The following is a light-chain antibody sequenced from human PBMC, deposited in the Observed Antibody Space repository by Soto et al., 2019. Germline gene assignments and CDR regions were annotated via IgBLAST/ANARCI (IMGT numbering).Light chain of an antibody. CDR3: QTWGTGIHVV. CDR2: LNSDGSH. V-gene: IGLV4-69*01. J-gene: IGLJ2*01. CDR1: SGHSSYA. Sequence: PVLTQSPSASASLGASVKLTCTLRSGHSSYAIAWHQQQPEKGPRYLMKLNSDGSHSKGDGIPDRFSGSSSGAERYLTISSLQSEDEADYYCQTWGTGIHVVFGGGTQLTVL.